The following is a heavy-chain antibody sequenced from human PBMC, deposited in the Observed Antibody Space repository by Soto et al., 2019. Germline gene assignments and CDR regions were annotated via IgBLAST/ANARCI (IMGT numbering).Heavy chain of an antibody. V-gene: IGHV3-23*01. Sequence: EVQLLESGGGLVQPGGSLRLSCAASGFTFSNYAMDWVRQGPGKGLEWVSTISNSGGSSYYADSVKGRFIISRDNSKNTLIMQMNSLRAENTAVYYCANLEGGYYYHASGSYPFDYRGEGTLV. D-gene: IGHD3-22*01. J-gene: IGHJ4*02. CDR1: GFTFSNYA. CDR2: ISNSGGSS. CDR3: ANLEGGYYYHASGSYPFDY.